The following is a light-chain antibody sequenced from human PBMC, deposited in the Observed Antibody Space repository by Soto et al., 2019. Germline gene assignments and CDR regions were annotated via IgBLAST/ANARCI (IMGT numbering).Light chain of an antibody. CDR2: AAS. Sequence: MTQSPSTLSVSPGERATRSCRASQTVRSNLAWYKQKPGQAPRLLIYAASTRATGIPARFSGSGSGTEFTLTISSLQSEDFAVYYCQQYYNWPRTFGQGTKVDIK. J-gene: IGKJ1*01. V-gene: IGKV3-15*01. CDR3: QQYYNWPRT. CDR1: QTVRSN.